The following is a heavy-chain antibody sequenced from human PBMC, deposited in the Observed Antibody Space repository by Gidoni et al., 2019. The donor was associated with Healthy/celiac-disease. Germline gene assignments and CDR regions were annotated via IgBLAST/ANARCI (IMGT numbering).Heavy chain of an antibody. D-gene: IGHD6-25*01. J-gene: IGHJ4*02. Sequence: EVQLVASGGGLVKTGGSLRLSCAASGFTFSNAWMSWVSQAQGKGLEWVGRIKSKTDGGTTDYAAPVKGRFTISRDDSKNTLYLQMNSLKTEDTAVYYCTTAKNIAAYQWGQGTLVTVSS. CDR1: GFTFSNAW. CDR2: IKSKTDGGTT. CDR3: TTAKNIAAYQ. V-gene: IGHV3-15*01.